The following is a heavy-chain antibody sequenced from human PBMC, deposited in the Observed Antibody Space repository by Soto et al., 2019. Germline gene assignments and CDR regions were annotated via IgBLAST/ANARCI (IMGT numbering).Heavy chain of an antibody. D-gene: IGHD3-22*01. CDR1: GFTFSSYA. CDR3: ARDTYYDSSGSRNWFDP. CDR2: ITNSSSNK. Sequence: GGSLRLSCAASGFTFSSYAMNWVRQAPGKGLEWVAVITNSSSNKYYADSVKGRFTISRDNAKNSLYLQMNSLRAEDTAVYYCARDTYYDSSGSRNWFDPWGQGTLVTVSS. J-gene: IGHJ5*02. V-gene: IGHV3-21*01.